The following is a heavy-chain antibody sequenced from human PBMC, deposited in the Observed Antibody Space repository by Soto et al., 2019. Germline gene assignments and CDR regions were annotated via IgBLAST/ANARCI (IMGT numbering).Heavy chain of an antibody. V-gene: IGHV3-72*01. CDR3: ASSVAGHLRGADAFDI. Sequence: GGSLRLSCAASGFTFSDHYMDWVRQAPGKGLEWVGRTRNKANSYTTEYAASVKGRFTISRDDSKNSLYLQMNSLKTEDTAVYYCASSVAGHLRGADAFDIWGQGTMVTISS. D-gene: IGHD6-19*01. J-gene: IGHJ3*02. CDR1: GFTFSDHY. CDR2: TRNKANSYTT.